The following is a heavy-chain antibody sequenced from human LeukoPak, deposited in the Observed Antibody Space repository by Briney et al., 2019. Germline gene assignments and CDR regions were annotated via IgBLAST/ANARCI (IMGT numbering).Heavy chain of an antibody. CDR2: ISYDGSNE. V-gene: IGHV3-30*10. CDR3: ARVQCSGGSCPGGPFDI. CDR1: GFTFSSYI. D-gene: IGHD2-15*01. Sequence: GRSLRLSCAASGFTFSSYIMHWVRQAPGKGLEWVAGISYDGSNEYYTDSVKGRFTTSRDNSKNTLFLQMNSLRAEDTAVFFCARVQCSGGSCPGGPFDIWGQGTMVTVSS. J-gene: IGHJ3*02.